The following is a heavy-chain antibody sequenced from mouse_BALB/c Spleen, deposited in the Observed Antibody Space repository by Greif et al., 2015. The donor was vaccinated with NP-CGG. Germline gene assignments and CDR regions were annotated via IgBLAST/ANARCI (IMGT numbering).Heavy chain of an antibody. Sequence: VQLQQSGAELVKPGASVKLSCKASGYTFISYYMYWVKQRPGQGLEWIGEINPSNGGANLNEKFKSKATLTVDKSSSTAYMQLSSLTSEDSAVYLCTRGRRRDFDFWGQGTTLTVSS. V-gene: IGHV1S81*02. CDR1: GYTFISYY. D-gene: IGHD1-2*01. CDR3: TRGRRRDFDF. J-gene: IGHJ2*01. CDR2: INPSNGGA.